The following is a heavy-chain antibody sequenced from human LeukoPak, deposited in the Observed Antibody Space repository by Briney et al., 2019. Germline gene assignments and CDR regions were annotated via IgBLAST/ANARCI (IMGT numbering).Heavy chain of an antibody. V-gene: IGHV1-69*01. CDR3: AITIFGVVIITIDAFDI. D-gene: IGHD3-3*01. J-gene: IGHJ3*02. Sequence: GASVKVSCKASGGTFSSYAISWVRQAPGQGLEWMGGIIPIFGTANYAQRFQGRVTITAEESTSTAYMELSSLRSEDTAVYYCAITIFGVVIITIDAFDIWGQGTMVTVSS. CDR2: IIPIFGTA. CDR1: GGTFSSYA.